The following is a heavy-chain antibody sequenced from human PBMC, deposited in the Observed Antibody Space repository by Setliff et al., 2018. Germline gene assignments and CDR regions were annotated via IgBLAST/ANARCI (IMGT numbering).Heavy chain of an antibody. J-gene: IGHJ6*03. CDR2: IRSRNDGGTT. CDR1: GFTVSTNY. D-gene: IGHD1-1*01. CDR3: TSAKLERRTGHHYYMDV. Sequence: GGSLRLSCAASGFTVSTNYMTWVRQSPGKGLEWVGRIRSRNDGGTTDYAAPVKGRFTFSRDDSKNTLYLQMNNLKTEDTATYYCTSAKLERRTGHHYYMDVWGKGTTVTVSS. V-gene: IGHV3-15*01.